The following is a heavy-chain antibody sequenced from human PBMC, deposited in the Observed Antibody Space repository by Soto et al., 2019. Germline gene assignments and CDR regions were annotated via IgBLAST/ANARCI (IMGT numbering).Heavy chain of an antibody. Sequence: QLQESGPGLVEPSGTLSLTCAVSRGSMSSSDWWCWVRQAPGKGLEWIGETYHSGNTNYNPSLKSRVTLSVDNSKKQLSLTLSSVTAADTGVYYCATWGSTAFDIWGQGTMVTVSS. CDR3: ATWGSTAFDI. CDR2: TYHSGNT. V-gene: IGHV4-4*02. J-gene: IGHJ3*02. CDR1: RGSMSSSDW. D-gene: IGHD3-16*01.